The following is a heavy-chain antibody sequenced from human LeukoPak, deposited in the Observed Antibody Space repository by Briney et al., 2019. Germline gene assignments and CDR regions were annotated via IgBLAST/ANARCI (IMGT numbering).Heavy chain of an antibody. D-gene: IGHD2-2*02. V-gene: IGHV4-59*08. CDR2: IYYYGST. CDR3: ARRLCSSLTCNIGPSGNWLDP. J-gene: IGHJ5*02. Sequence: TPSETLSLTCTVSGGSMSNYWWNWIRQPPGKGLEWIGYIYYYGSTYYNPALNSRVTISIDTSKNQFSLKLNSVTAADTAVYYCARRLCSSLTCNIGPSGNWLDPWGQGTLVTVSS. CDR1: GGSMSNYW.